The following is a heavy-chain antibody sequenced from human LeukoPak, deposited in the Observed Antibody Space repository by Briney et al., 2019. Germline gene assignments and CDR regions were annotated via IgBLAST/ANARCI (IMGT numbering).Heavy chain of an antibody. CDR1: GFTFSSYA. V-gene: IGHV3-30-3*01. Sequence: GGSLSLSCAASGFTFSSYAMHWVRQAPGKGVEWVAIISYDGSDKYYADSVKGRFTISRDNSKNTLYLQMNSLRAEDTAVFSCSTGGLSRGLNPFDYWGQGTLVTVSS. J-gene: IGHJ4*02. CDR2: ISYDGSDK. D-gene: IGHD2-15*01. CDR3: STGGLSRGLNPFDY.